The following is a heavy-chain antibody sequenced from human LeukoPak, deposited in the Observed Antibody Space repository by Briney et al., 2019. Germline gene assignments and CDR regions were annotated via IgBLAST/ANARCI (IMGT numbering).Heavy chain of an antibody. CDR1: GYTFTGYY. CDR3: ARDPSPFLEWLLYRYRSWFDP. D-gene: IGHD3-3*02. J-gene: IGHJ5*02. CDR2: INPNSGGT. V-gene: IGHV1-2*02. Sequence: ASVKVSCKASGYTFTGYYMHWVRQAPGQGLEWMGWINPNSGGTNYAQKFQGRVTMTRDTSISTAYMELSRLRSDDTAVYYCARDPSPFLEWLLYRYRSWFDPWGQGTLVTVSS.